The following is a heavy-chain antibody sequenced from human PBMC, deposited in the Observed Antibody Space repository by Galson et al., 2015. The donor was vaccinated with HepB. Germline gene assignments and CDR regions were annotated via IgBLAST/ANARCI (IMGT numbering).Heavy chain of an antibody. J-gene: IGHJ4*02. D-gene: IGHD3/OR15-3a*01. Sequence: SLRLSCAAPGFAFSSYTMHWVRQAPDKGLEWVAVISYDGSNKYYADSVKGRFTISRDNSKSTLFLQMNSLRAEDTALYYCAREWTGKDYWGQGTLVTVSS. CDR2: ISYDGSNK. CDR3: AREWTGKDY. CDR1: GFAFSSYT. V-gene: IGHV3-30-3*01.